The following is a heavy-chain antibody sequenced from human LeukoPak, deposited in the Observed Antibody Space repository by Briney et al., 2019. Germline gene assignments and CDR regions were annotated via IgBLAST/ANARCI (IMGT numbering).Heavy chain of an antibody. CDR2: IYYSGST. J-gene: IGHJ5*02. V-gene: IGHV4-31*03. D-gene: IGHD3-22*01. CDR1: GGSISSGGYY. CDR3: ARLETGYDSGGYDGWFDP. Sequence: SETLSLTCTVSGGSISSGGYYWSWIRQHPGKGLEWIGYIYYSGSTYYNPSLKSRVTISVDTSKNQFSLKLRSVTAADTAVYYCARLETGYDSGGYDGWFDPWGQGTLVTVSS.